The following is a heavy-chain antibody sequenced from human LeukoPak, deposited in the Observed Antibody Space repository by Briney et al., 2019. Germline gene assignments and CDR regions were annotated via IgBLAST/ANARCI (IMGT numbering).Heavy chain of an antibody. J-gene: IGHJ4*02. Sequence: GGSLRLSCAVSGFTFDDYAMHWVRQVPGKGLEWVSGINWNSDSIGYVDSVKGRFTISRDNAKNSLFLQMNSLRAEDTAVYYCARSQSSRQITIPKTRRYFDYWGQGVLVTVSS. CDR3: ARSQSSRQITIPKTRRYFDY. D-gene: IGHD3-10*01. V-gene: IGHV3-9*01. CDR2: INWNSDSI. CDR1: GFTFDDYA.